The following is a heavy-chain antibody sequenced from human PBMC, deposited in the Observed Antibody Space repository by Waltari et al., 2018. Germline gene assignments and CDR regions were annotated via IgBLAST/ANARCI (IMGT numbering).Heavy chain of an antibody. J-gene: IGHJ4*02. D-gene: IGHD6-19*01. CDR3: ATLDSSGFDY. V-gene: IGHV1-69*01. CDR1: GGTLRSYD. Sequence: QVQLVQSGDEMKKPGSSVKVPCKASGGTLRSYDIGWVRQAPGQGLEWLGGIIPIFCTANYAQKFQGRVTITADESTSTAYMELSSLRSEDTAVYYCATLDSSGFDYWGQGTLVTVSS. CDR2: IIPIFCTA.